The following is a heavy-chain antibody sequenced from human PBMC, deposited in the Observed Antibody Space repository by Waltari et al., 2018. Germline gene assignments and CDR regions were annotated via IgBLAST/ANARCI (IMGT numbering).Heavy chain of an antibody. D-gene: IGHD6-19*01. CDR1: GGPFSSYT. Sequence: QVQLVQSGAEVKKPGSSVKVSCKASGGPFSSYTISWVRQAPGQGLEWMGRIIPILGIANYAQKFQGRVTITADKSTSTAYMELSSLRSEDTAVYYCARAPSSGLPPWDYWGQGTLVIVSS. CDR2: IIPILGIA. CDR3: ARAPSSGLPPWDY. J-gene: IGHJ4*02. V-gene: IGHV1-69*02.